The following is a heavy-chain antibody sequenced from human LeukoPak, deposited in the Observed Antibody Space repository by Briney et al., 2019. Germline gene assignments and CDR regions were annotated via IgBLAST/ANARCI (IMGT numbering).Heavy chain of an antibody. CDR1: GFTFSSYA. V-gene: IGHV3-23*01. CDR3: VKRQCSGGSCYFIDY. D-gene: IGHD2-15*01. CDR2: ISGSGGST. Sequence: GGSLRLSCAASGFTFSSYAMTWVRQAPGKGLEWVSVISGSGGSTYYADSVKGRFTISRDNSKDTVYLQMNSLRVEDTAVYYCVKRQCSGGSCYFIDYWGQGTLVTVSS. J-gene: IGHJ4*02.